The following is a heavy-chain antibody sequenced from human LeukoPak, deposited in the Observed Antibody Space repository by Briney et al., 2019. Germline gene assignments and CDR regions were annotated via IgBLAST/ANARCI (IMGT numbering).Heavy chain of an antibody. CDR1: GYTFMSYG. Sequence: GASVNVSCKASGYTFMSYGISWVRQAPGQGLEWMGWISAYDGNTNYVQKLQGRVTMTIDTSTSSAYMDLRSLRSDDTAVYYCARDDGYSYRKGVDRFDYWGQGTLVTVSS. J-gene: IGHJ4*02. CDR2: ISAYDGNT. CDR3: ARDDGYSYRKGVDRFDY. V-gene: IGHV1-18*01. D-gene: IGHD5-18*01.